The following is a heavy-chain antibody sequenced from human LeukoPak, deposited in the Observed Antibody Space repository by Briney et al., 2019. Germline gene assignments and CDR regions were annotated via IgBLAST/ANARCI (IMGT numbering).Heavy chain of an antibody. Sequence: GGSLRLSCAVSGFTFSRYWMSWVRQAPGKGLEWVANIKQDGSEKNYVDSVKGRFTISRDNAKNSLYLQMNSLRAEDTAVYYCARDEYYYDSSGYYYYFDYWGQGTLVTVSS. CDR1: GFTFSRYW. CDR2: IKQDGSEK. CDR3: ARDEYYYDSSGYYYYFDY. V-gene: IGHV3-7*04. J-gene: IGHJ4*02. D-gene: IGHD3-22*01.